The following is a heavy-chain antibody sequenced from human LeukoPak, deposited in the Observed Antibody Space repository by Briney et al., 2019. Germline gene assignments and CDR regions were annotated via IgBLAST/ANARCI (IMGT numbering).Heavy chain of an antibody. Sequence: GSLRLSCAASGFTFGNAWVHWVRQAPGKGLVWVSLINADGSTATYADSVKGRFTISRDNARNTLSLQMNSLTIEDTAVYYCVVVVEPPDSDGFDVWGQGTMVTVSS. J-gene: IGHJ3*01. D-gene: IGHD1-14*01. V-gene: IGHV3-74*01. CDR3: VVVVEPPDSDGFDV. CDR2: INADGSTA. CDR1: GFTFGNAW.